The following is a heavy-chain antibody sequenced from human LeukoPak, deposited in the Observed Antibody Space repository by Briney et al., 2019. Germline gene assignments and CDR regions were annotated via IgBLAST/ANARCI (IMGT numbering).Heavy chain of an antibody. CDR2: IYYSGST. Sequence: SETLSLTCTVSAGSISSSSYYWGWIRQPPGKGLEWIGSIYYSGSTYYNPSLKSRVTISVDTSKNQFSLKLSSVTAADTAVYYCARDYYDSSGYPHFDYWGQGTLVTVSS. D-gene: IGHD3-22*01. V-gene: IGHV4-39*07. CDR3: ARDYYDSSGYPHFDY. J-gene: IGHJ4*02. CDR1: AGSISSSSYY.